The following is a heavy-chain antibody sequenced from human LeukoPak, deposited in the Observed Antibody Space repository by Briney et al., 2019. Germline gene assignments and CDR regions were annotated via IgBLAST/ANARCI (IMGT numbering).Heavy chain of an antibody. CDR2: ISAYNGNT. Sequence: ASVKVSCKASGYTFTSYGISWVRQAPGQGLEWMGWISAYNGNTNYAQKLQGRVTMTTDTSTSTAYMELSSLRSEDTAVYYCARGPSLGDTTMVFDYWGQGTLVTVSS. D-gene: IGHD5-18*01. CDR3: ARGPSLGDTTMVFDY. J-gene: IGHJ4*02. CDR1: GYTFTSYG. V-gene: IGHV1-18*01.